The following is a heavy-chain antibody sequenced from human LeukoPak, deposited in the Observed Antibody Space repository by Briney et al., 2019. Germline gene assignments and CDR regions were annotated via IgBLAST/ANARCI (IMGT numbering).Heavy chain of an antibody. CDR1: GYTFTGYY. Sequence: ASVKVSCKASGYTFTGYYMHWVRQSPGQGLEWMGWINPNSGGTNYAQKFQGRVTMTRDTSISTAYMELSRLRSDDTAVYYCARGYCSGGSCYYYFDYWGQGTLVTVPS. J-gene: IGHJ4*02. V-gene: IGHV1-2*02. D-gene: IGHD2-15*01. CDR2: INPNSGGT. CDR3: ARGYCSGGSCYYYFDY.